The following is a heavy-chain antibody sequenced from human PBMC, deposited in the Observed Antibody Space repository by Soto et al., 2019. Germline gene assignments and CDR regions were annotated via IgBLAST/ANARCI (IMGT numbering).Heavy chain of an antibody. D-gene: IGHD3-10*01. CDR1: GYSFTSYW. CDR3: SPASGGYYNY. V-gene: IGHV5-10-1*01. J-gene: IGHJ4*02. Sequence: PGESLKISCKGSGYSFTSYWISWVRQMPGKGLEWMGRIDPSDSYTNYSPSFQGHVTISAAKSISTAYLQWSRLKASETATYYCSPASGGYYNYWGQGTLVTVSS. CDR2: IDPSDSYT.